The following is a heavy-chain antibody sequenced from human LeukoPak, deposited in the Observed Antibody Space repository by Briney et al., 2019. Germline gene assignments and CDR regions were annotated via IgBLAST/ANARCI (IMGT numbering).Heavy chain of an antibody. CDR1: GGSISSGGYS. J-gene: IGHJ4*02. V-gene: IGHV4-61*08. Sequence: SQTLSLTCAVSGGSISSGGYSWSWIRQPPGKGLEWIGYIYYSGSTNYNPSLKSRVTTSVDTSKNQFSLKLSSVTAADTAVYYCARDLDYWGQGTLVTVSS. CDR2: IYYSGST. CDR3: ARDLDY.